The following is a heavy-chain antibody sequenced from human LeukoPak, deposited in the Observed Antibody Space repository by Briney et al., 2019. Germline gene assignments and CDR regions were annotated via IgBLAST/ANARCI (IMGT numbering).Heavy chain of an antibody. J-gene: IGHJ4*02. V-gene: IGHV1-46*01. Sequence: ASVKVSCKASGYTFTSYYMHWVRQAPGQGLEWMGIINPSGGSTSYAQKFQGRVTMTRDTSTSTVYMELSSLRSEDTAVYYCAIPHDIAARYGGFDYWGQGTLVTVSS. CDR3: AIPHDIAARYGGFDY. CDR2: INPSGGST. D-gene: IGHD6-6*01. CDR1: GYTFTSYY.